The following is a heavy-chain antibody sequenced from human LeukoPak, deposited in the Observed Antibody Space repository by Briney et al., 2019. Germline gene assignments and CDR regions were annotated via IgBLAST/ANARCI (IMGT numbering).Heavy chain of an antibody. CDR1: GYTFTSYA. V-gene: IGHV1-69*06. CDR3: ASRVGPVAGPYYYYYMDV. J-gene: IGHJ6*03. D-gene: IGHD6-19*01. CDR2: IIPIFGTA. Sequence: SVKVSCKASGYTFTSYAISWVRQAPGQGLEWMGGIIPIFGTANYAQKFQGRVTITADKSTSTAYMELSSLRSEDTAVYYCASRVGPVAGPYYYYYMDVWGKGTTVTVSS.